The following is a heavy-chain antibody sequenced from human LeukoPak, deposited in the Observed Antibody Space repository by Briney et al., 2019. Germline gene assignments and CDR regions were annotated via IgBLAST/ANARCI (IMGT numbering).Heavy chain of an antibody. CDR2: ISSSSSTI. J-gene: IGHJ4*02. V-gene: IGHV3-48*04. CDR1: GFTFSSYS. CDR3: AREAAKLVVVIEGNFDY. Sequence: GGSLRLSCAASGFTFSSYSMNWVRQAPGKGLEWVSYISSSSSTIYYADSVKGRFTISRDNAKNSLYLQMNSLRAEDTAVYYCAREAAKLVVVIEGNFDYWGQGTLVTVSS. D-gene: IGHD3-22*01.